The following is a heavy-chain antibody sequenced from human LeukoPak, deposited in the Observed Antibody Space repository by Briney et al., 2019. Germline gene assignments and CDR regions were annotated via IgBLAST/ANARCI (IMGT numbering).Heavy chain of an antibody. CDR3: AGGPVAGTFSIF. Sequence: SETLSLTCTVSGGSISSYYWSWIRQPAGKGLEWIGRVYTSGNTDYNPSLKSRVTILVDTSKNQFSLKLTSMTAADTAIYYCAGGPVAGTFSIFWGQGTLVTVSS. CDR2: VYTSGNT. D-gene: IGHD6-19*01. J-gene: IGHJ4*02. CDR1: GGSISSYY. V-gene: IGHV4-4*07.